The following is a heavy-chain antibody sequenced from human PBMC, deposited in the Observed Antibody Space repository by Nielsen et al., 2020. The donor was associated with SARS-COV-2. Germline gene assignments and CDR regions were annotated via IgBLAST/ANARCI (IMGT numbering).Heavy chain of an antibody. CDR2: FDPEDGET. CDR1: GYTLTELS. Sequence: ASVKVSCKVSGYTLTELSMHWVRQAPRKGLEWMGGFDPEDGETIYAQKFQGRVTMTRNTSISTAYMELSSLRSEDTAVYYCARGPEDIGAYFQHWGQGTLVTVSS. J-gene: IGHJ1*01. V-gene: IGHV1-24*01. CDR3: ARGPEDIGAYFQH. D-gene: IGHD5-12*01.